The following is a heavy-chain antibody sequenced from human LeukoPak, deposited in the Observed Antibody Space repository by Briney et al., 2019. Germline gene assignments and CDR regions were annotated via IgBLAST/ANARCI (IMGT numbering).Heavy chain of an antibody. J-gene: IGHJ4*02. D-gene: IGHD3-16*01. V-gene: IGHV4-59*02. CDR1: GDSVSGYY. CDR3: ARQRFGHLFDS. CDR2: VYQTGHT. Sequence: PSETLSLTCSVSGDSVSGYYWSWIRQPPGKGLEWIGYVYQTGHTHYSPSLKSRVTVSLDTSRYKVSLRVSSVTAADTAVYCARQRFGHLFDSWGQGILVVVSS.